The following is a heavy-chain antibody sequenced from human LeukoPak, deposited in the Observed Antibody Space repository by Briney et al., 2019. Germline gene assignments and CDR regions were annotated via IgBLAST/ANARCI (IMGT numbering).Heavy chain of an antibody. CDR3: TKGAYDYIEIAYFDY. CDR1: GFSFNNYA. J-gene: IGHJ4*02. Sequence: GGSLRLSCVASGFSFNNYAMNWVRQAPGKGLEWVSPIIGSSGSTFYADSVKGRFTISRDKSKNTLYLQMNSLRAEDTAVYYCTKGAYDYIEIAYFDYWGQGSLVTVSS. CDR2: IIGSSGST. D-gene: IGHD5-12*01. V-gene: IGHV3-23*01.